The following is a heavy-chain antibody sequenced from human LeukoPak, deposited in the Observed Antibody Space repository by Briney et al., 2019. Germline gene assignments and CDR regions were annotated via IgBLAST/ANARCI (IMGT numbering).Heavy chain of an antibody. D-gene: IGHD2-2*01. CDR1: GYTFTGYY. J-gene: IGHJ5*02. CDR3: ARGTVVVPASIDWFDP. V-gene: IGHV1-2*02. CDR2: INPNSGGT. Sequence: GASVKVSCKASGYTFTGYYMHWVRQAPGQGLEWMGWINPNSGGTNYAQKFQGRVTMTRDTSISTAYMELSRLRSDDTAVYYCARGTVVVPASIDWFDPWGQGTLVTVSS.